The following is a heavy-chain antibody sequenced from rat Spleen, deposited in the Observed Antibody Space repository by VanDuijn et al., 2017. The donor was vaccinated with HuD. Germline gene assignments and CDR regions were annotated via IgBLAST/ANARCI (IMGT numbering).Heavy chain of an antibody. CDR3: TRDRILRSTGFDH. D-gene: IGHD1-6*01. J-gene: IGHJ2*01. CDR1: GFTFSDYY. CDR2: INYDGDRT. Sequence: EVQLVESGGGLVQPGRSLKLSCAASGFTFSDYYMAWVRQAPTRGLEWVASINYDGDRTYYRDSVKGRFTISRDNAKSSLYLQMDSLRSEDTATYYCTRDRILRSTGFDHWGQGVMVTVSS. V-gene: IGHV5-20*01.